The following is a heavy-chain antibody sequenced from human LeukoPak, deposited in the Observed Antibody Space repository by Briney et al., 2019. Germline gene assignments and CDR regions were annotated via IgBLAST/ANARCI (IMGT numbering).Heavy chain of an antibody. CDR3: ARRTGEMATITYYFDY. D-gene: IGHD5-24*01. CDR1: GGSISSSSYY. V-gene: IGHV4-39*01. Sequence: PSETLSLTCTVSGGSISSSSYYWGWIRQPPGKGLEWIGSIYYSGSTYYNPSLKSRVTISVDTSKNQFSLKLSPVTAADTAVYYCARRTGEMATITYYFDYWGQGTLVTVSS. CDR2: IYYSGST. J-gene: IGHJ4*02.